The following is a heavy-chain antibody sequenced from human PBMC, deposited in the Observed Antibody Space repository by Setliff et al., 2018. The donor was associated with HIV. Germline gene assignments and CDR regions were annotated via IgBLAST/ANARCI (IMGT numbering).Heavy chain of an antibody. CDR1: GYTFNNYG. D-gene: IGHD3-10*01. CDR2: INTHSGYT. V-gene: IGHV1-18*01. J-gene: IGHJ5*02. CDR3: ASSGSGSYINWFGP. Sequence: ASVKVSCKASGYTFNNYGISWVRQAPGQGLEWMGWINTHSGYTNYAQNVQGRVTITRDTSASTAYMELTSLRAEDTAVYYCASSGSGSYINWFGPWGQGTLVTVSS.